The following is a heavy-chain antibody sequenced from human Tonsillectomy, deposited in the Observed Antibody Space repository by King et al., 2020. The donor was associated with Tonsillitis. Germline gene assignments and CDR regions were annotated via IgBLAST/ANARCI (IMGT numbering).Heavy chain of an antibody. CDR2: INHSGST. Sequence: VQLPQWGAGLLKPSETLSLTCAVYGGSFSGYYWSWIRQPPGKGLEWIGEINHSGSTNYNPSLKSRVTISVDTSKNQFSLKLSSVTAADTAVYYCARGAIFGYYYYMDVWGKGTTVTVSS. CDR3: ARGAIFGYYYYMDV. D-gene: IGHD3-3*01. V-gene: IGHV4-34*01. CDR1: GGSFSGYY. J-gene: IGHJ6*03.